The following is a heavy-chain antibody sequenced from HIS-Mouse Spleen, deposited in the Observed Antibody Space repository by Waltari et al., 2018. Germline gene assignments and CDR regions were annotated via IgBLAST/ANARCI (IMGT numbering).Heavy chain of an antibody. CDR1: GGSISSSSSY. V-gene: IGHV4-39*07. Sequence: QLQLQESGPGLVKPSETLSLTCTVPGGSISSSSSYWGWIRQPPGKGLEWIGSIHYSGSTYYNPSLKSRVTISVDTSKNQFSLKLSSVTAADTAVYYCAREIPYSSSWYDWYFDLWGRGTLVTVSS. CDR3: AREIPYSSSWYDWYFDL. J-gene: IGHJ2*01. D-gene: IGHD6-13*01. CDR2: IHYSGST.